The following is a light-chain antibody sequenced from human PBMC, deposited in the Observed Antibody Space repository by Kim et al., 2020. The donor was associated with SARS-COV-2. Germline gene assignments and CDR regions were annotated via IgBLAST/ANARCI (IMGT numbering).Light chain of an antibody. Sequence: EIVLTQSPGTLSLSPGERATLSCRTSETISSDYVAWYRHKPGQAPRLLIYGASTRATGIPERFSGRGSGTDFTLTISRLEPEDFAVYYCQQYDPSFPYTFGQGTKLEI. V-gene: IGKV3-20*01. CDR1: ETISSDY. CDR3: QQYDPSFPYT. J-gene: IGKJ2*01. CDR2: GAS.